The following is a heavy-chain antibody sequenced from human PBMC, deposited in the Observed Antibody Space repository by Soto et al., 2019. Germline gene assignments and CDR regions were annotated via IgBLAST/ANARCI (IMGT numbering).Heavy chain of an antibody. D-gene: IGHD6-6*01. CDR2: IYYSGST. V-gene: IGHV4-31*02. CDR3: ARLAMLAARFRDRYNWFDP. Sequence: SETLSLTWTVFGGSISSGCYYWSWIRQHPGKGLEWIGYIYYSGSTYYNPSLKSRVTISVDTSKNQFSLKLSSVTAADTAVYYCARLAMLAARFRDRYNWFDPWGQGTLVTVSS. CDR1: GGSISSGCYY. J-gene: IGHJ5*02.